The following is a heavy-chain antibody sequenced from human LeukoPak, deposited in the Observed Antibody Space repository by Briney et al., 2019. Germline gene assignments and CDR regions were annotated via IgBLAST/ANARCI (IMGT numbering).Heavy chain of an antibody. J-gene: IGHJ4*02. CDR3: ARGMWYSSGWYGNYFDY. CDR1: GFTFSSYD. D-gene: IGHD6-19*01. V-gene: IGHV3-13*01. CDR2: IGTAGDT. Sequence: GGSLRLSCAASGFTFSSYDMHWVRQATGKGLEWVSAIGTAGDTYYPGSVKGRFTISRENAKNSLYLQMNSLRAGDTAVYYCARGMWYSSGWYGNYFDYWGQGTLVTVSS.